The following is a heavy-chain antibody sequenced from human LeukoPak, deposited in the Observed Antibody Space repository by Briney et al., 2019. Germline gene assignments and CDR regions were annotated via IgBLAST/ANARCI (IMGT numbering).Heavy chain of an antibody. D-gene: IGHD2-2*01. V-gene: IGHV4-59*01. Sequence: SETLSLTCTVSGGSISSYYWSWIRQPPGKGLEWIGYIYYSGSTNYNPSLKSRVTISVDTSKNQFSLKLSSVTAADTAVYYCARDEDCSSTSCLPQISPYYMDVWGKGTTVTVSS. CDR2: IYYSGST. J-gene: IGHJ6*03. CDR3: ARDEDCSSTSCLPQISPYYMDV. CDR1: GGSISSYY.